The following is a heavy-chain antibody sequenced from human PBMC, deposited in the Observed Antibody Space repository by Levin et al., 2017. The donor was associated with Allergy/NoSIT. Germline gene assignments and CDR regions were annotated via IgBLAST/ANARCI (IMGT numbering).Heavy chain of an antibody. CDR1: GFTFSSYG. J-gene: IGHJ3*02. V-gene: IGHV3-30*18. CDR3: AKGDIAVAASDAFDI. CDR2: ISYDGSNK. D-gene: IGHD6-19*01. Sequence: PGGSLRLSCAASGFTFSSYGMHWVRQAPGKGLEWVAVISYDGSNKYYADSVKGRFTISRDNSKNTLYLQMNSLRAEDTAVYYCAKGDIAVAASDAFDIWGQGTMVTVSS.